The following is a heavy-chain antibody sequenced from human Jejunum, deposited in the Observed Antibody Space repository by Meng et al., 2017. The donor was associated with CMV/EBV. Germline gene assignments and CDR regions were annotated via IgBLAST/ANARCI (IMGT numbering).Heavy chain of an antibody. CDR2: INPNTGDT. V-gene: IGHV1-2*02. D-gene: IGHD2-2*01. CDR3: AKSKWACSSTSCYAFDV. CDR1: FTGYH. Sequence: FTGYHIDWIRQAPGQGLECMGWINPNTGDTNYAQKFQDTVTMTRDTSVSTAHMELSRLRSDDTAIYYCAKSKWACSSTSCYAFDVWGQGTLVTVSS. J-gene: IGHJ3*01.